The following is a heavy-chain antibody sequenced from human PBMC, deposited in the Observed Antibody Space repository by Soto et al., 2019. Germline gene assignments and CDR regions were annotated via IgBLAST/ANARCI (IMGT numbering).Heavy chain of an antibody. D-gene: IGHD1-26*01. J-gene: IGHJ4*02. CDR1: SESLSGYY. CDR2: IDGSGNT. Sequence: QVQLQQWGAGLLKPSETLSLTCAVNSESLSGYYWSWIRQSPGKGLEWIGEIDGSGNTNYSPSLRSRVAMSVDTSKNHFSRNLNSVSAADTAAYYCVGARGRLVGFDYWGQGTLVTVSS. V-gene: IGHV4-34*01. CDR3: VGARGRLVGFDY.